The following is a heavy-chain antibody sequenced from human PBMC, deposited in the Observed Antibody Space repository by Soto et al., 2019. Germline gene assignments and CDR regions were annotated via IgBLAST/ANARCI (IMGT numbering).Heavy chain of an antibody. CDR2: IYYSGST. CDR1: GGSISSYY. V-gene: IGHV4-59*01. Sequence: SETLSLTCTVSGGSISSYYWSWIRQPPGKGLEWIGYIYYSGSTNYNPSLKSRVTISVDTSKNQFSLKLSSVTAADTAVYYCAREFGDYASLGFDYWGQGTLGTVSS. CDR3: AREFGDYASLGFDY. J-gene: IGHJ4*02. D-gene: IGHD4-17*01.